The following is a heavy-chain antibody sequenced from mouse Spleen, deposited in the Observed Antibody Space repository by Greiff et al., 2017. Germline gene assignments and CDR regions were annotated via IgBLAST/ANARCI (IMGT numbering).Heavy chain of an antibody. V-gene: IGHV1-81*01. CDR3: ARYDDYGGGYYFDY. CDR2: IYPRSGNT. J-gene: IGHJ2*01. CDR1: GYTFTSYG. Sequence: QVQLQQSGAELARPGASVKLSCKASGYTFTSYGISWVKQRTGQGLEWIGEIYPRSGNTYYNEKFKGKATPTADKSSSTAYMELRSLTSEDSAVYFCARYDDYGGGYYFDYWGQGTTLTVSS. D-gene: IGHD2-4*01.